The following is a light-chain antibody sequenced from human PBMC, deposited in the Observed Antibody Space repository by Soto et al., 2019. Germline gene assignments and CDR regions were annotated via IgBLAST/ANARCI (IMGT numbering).Light chain of an antibody. CDR2: DVS. CDR1: SSDVGGYNY. J-gene: IGLJ1*01. CDR3: SSYTSSSTYV. V-gene: IGLV2-14*01. Sequence: QSALTQPASVAWSPGQSIAISCTGASSDVGGYNYVSWYQQHPGKAPRLMIYDVSNRPSGVSDRFSGSKSGNTASLTISGLQDEDEAEYYCSSYTSSSTYVFGTGTKLTVL.